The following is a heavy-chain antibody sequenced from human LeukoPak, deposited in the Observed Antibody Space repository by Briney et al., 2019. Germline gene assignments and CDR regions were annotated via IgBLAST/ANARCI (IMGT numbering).Heavy chain of an antibody. CDR3: ATADWLSFDF. V-gene: IGHV3-7*04. CDR2: IKNDGSEK. CDR1: GFAFSSYW. Sequence: GWALRLSCAASGFAFSSYWMSWVRQAPGKGLEWVATIKNDGSEKNYVDSVKGRFTISRDNAKNSLYLQMSGLRAEDTAVYFCATADWLSFDFWGQGTLVTVSS. D-gene: IGHD3-9*01. J-gene: IGHJ4*02.